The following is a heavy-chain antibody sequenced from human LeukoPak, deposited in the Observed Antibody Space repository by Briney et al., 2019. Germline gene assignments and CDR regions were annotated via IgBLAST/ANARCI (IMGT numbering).Heavy chain of an antibody. D-gene: IGHD3-3*01. CDR2: ISGSGGST. CDR1: GFTFSSYA. V-gene: IGHV3-23*01. CDR3: AKALEYYDFWSGYYFDY. Sequence: GGSLRLSCAASGFTFSSYAMSWVRQAPGKGLEWVSAISGSGGSTYYADSVKGRFTISRDNSKNTLYLQMNSLRAEDTAEYYCAKALEYYDFWSGYYFDYWGQGTLVTVSS. J-gene: IGHJ4*02.